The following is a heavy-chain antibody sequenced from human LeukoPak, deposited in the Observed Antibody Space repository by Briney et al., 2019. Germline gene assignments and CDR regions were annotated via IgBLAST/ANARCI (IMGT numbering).Heavy chain of an antibody. D-gene: IGHD6-19*01. Sequence: GGSLRLSCAASGFTFSSYAMSWVRQAPGKGLEWVSAISGSGGSTYYADSVKGRLTISRDNSKNTLYLQMNSLRAEDTAVYYCAKSREWLVLGSIDYWGQGTLVTVSS. V-gene: IGHV3-23*01. CDR2: ISGSGGST. J-gene: IGHJ4*02. CDR3: AKSREWLVLGSIDY. CDR1: GFTFSSYA.